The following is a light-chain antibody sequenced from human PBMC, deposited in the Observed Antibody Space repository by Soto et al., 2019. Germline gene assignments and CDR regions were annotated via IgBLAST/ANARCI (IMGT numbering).Light chain of an antibody. V-gene: IGKV3-15*01. J-gene: IGKJ4*01. Sequence: IVMTQSPATLSVSPGERVTVFCRASQGISTRLAWYQHKPGQAPRLLISGASSGATGIPPRFTGSGSGTDFTLTVNSLQSEDIAVYYCQQYHNWPVTFGGGTKVDI. CDR3: QQYHNWPVT. CDR2: GAS. CDR1: QGISTR.